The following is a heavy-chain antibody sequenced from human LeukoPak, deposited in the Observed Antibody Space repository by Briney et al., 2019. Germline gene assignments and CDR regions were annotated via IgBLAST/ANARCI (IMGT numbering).Heavy chain of an antibody. V-gene: IGHV3-33*01. J-gene: IGHJ4*02. CDR1: GFTFSSYG. Sequence: GGSLRLSCAASGFTFSSYGMHWVRQAPGKGLEWVAVIWYDGSNKYYADSVKGRFTISRDNSKNTLYLQMNSLRAEDTAVYYCARDPSMAVAGTYFDYWGQGTLVTVSS. CDR3: ARDPSMAVAGTYFDY. D-gene: IGHD6-19*01. CDR2: IWYDGSNK.